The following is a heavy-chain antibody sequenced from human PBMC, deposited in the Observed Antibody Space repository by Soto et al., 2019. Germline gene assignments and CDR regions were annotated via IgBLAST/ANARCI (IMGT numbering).Heavy chain of an antibody. Sequence: XGSLRLSCSASGFTFSSYALHWVRQGPGKGLEWVSAIGTAGDTNYAGSVKGRFTISRENAKNSLYLQMNSLRAGDTAIYFCARAIGPTLFDYWGQGTLVTVSS. D-gene: IGHD3-22*01. J-gene: IGHJ4*02. V-gene: IGHV3-13*04. CDR3: ARAIGPTLFDY. CDR1: GFTFSSYA. CDR2: IGTAGDT.